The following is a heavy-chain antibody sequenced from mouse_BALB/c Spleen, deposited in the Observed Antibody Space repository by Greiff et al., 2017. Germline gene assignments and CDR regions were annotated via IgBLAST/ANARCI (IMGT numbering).Heavy chain of an antibody. CDR2: ILPGSGST. D-gene: IGHD2-10*01. CDR3: ADRAYYPFAY. Sequence: VQLQESGAELMKPGASVKISCKATGYTFSSYWIEWVKQRPGHGLVWIGEILPGSGSTNYNEKFKGKATFTADTSSNTAYMQLSSLTSEDSAVYYCADRAYYPFAYWGQGTLVTVSA. V-gene: IGHV1-9*01. CDR1: GYTFSSYW. J-gene: IGHJ3*01.